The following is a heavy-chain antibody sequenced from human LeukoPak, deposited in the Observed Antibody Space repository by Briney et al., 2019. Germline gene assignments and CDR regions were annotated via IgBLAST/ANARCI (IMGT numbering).Heavy chain of an antibody. CDR1: GFAVSSNY. Sequence: GGFLRLSCAASGFAVSSNYMNWVRQAPGKGLEWVSVIYNGGSTYYADSVKGRFTISRDNSKNTLYLQMNSLRAEDTAVYYCARVYDDSGYYDYWGQGTLVTVSS. D-gene: IGHD3-22*01. V-gene: IGHV3-53*01. CDR3: ARVYDDSGYYDY. J-gene: IGHJ4*02. CDR2: IYNGGST.